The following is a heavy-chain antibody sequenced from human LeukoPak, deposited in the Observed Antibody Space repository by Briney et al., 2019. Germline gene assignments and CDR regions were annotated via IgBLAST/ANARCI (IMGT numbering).Heavy chain of an antibody. D-gene: IGHD5-12*01. CDR1: GFTFSSYS. CDR3: AKDLSGYDGNYYYGMDV. V-gene: IGHV3-21*04. CDR2: ISSSSSYI. Sequence: GGSLRLSCAASGFTFSSYSMNWVRQAPGKGLEWVSSISSSSSYIYYADSVKGRFTISRDNAKNSLYLQMNSLRAEDTAVYYCAKDLSGYDGNYYYGMDVWGQGTTVTVSS. J-gene: IGHJ6*02.